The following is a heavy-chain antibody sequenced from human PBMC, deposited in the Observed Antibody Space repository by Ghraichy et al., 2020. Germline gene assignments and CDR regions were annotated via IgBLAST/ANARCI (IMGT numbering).Heavy chain of an antibody. CDR1: GFSFSSYD. V-gene: IGHV3-13*01. CDR3: TRGGQRNPGQADGLDL. Sequence: GGSLRLSCAASGFSFSSYDMHWVRHITGKGLEWVSGIGTAGDTNYAGSVKGRLTISRENAKNFLYLQMNGLRAGDTAVYYCTRGGQRNPGQADGLDLWGQGTPVIVSS. J-gene: IGHJ6*02. CDR2: IGTAGDT.